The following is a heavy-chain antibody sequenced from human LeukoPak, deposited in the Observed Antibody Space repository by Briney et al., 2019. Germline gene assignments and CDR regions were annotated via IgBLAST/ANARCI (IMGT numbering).Heavy chain of an antibody. CDR1: GYTFISYY. CDR2: INPSGGST. D-gene: IGHD3-16*01. V-gene: IGHV1-46*01. CDR3: ARSTFSTYHFDY. Sequence: ASVKVSCKASGYTFISYYMHWVRQAPGQGLEWMGIINPSGGSTSYAQKFQGRVTMTRDTSTGTVNMELSSLRSEDTAVYYCARSTFSTYHFDYWGQGTLVTVSS. J-gene: IGHJ4*02.